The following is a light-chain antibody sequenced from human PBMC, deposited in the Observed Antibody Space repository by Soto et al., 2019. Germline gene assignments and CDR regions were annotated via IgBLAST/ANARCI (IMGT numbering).Light chain of an antibody. CDR1: SSSKW. Sequence: DIQMNQSPSTLAASVGDTVTMTCRSSSKWLAWYQKKPGKAPKLLIYDVSNLERGVPPRFSGSTSGAESTLTITDLQPDDLGTYYCQHTTDFTFGQGTKVQIK. CDR2: DVS. V-gene: IGKV1-5*01. CDR3: QHTTDFT. J-gene: IGKJ2*01.